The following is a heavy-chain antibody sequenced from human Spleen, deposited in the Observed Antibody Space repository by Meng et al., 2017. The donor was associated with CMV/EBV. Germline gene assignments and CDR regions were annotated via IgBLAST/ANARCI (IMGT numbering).Heavy chain of an antibody. V-gene: IGHV3-11*04. D-gene: IGHD2-8*02. J-gene: IGHJ6*02. CDR1: GFTFSDYY. CDR3: ARDLVVSGFYYYGMDV. CDR2: ISSSGNTI. Sequence: GESLKISCAASGFTFSDYYMNWIRQAPGKGLEWISYISSSGNTIYYADSVKGRFTISRDNAKNSLYLQMNSLRAEDTAVYYCARDLVVSGFYYYGMDVWGQGTTVTVSS.